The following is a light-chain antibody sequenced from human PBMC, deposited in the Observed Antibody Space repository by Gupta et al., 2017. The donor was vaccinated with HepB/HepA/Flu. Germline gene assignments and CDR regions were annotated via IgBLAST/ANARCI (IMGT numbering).Light chain of an antibody. J-gene: IGLJ3*02. CDR2: GNT. CDR3: QSYDSSLSGWV. Sequence: SVLTQPPSVSGAPGQRVTISCTGSSSNIGAGYDVHWYQQLPGTAPKFLIYGNTNRPSGVPDRFSGSKSGTSASLAITGLQAEDEADYYCQSYDSSLSGWVFGGGTKLTVL. CDR1: SSNIGAGYD. V-gene: IGLV1-40*01.